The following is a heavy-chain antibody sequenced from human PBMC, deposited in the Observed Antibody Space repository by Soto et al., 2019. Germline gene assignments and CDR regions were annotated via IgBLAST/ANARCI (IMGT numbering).Heavy chain of an antibody. J-gene: IGHJ5*02. V-gene: IGHV1-18*01. Sequence: ASVKVSCKASGYTFTSYGISWVRQAPGQGLEWMGWISAYNGNTNYAQKLQGRVTMTTDTSTSTAYMELRSLRSDDTAVYYCAGKHGNRTKGVGYNWFDPWGQGNLVTVSS. CDR3: AGKHGNRTKGVGYNWFDP. CDR1: GYTFTSYG. D-gene: IGHD2-8*01. CDR2: ISAYNGNT.